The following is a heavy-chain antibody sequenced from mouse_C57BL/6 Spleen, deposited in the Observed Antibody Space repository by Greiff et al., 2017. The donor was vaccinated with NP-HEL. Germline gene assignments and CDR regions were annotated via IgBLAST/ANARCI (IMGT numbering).Heavy chain of an antibody. CDR1: GYTFTSYW. D-gene: IGHD1-1*01. V-gene: IGHV1-72*01. CDR3: ARAPYGSTLDY. CDR2: IDPKSGGK. Sequence: VQLQQSGAELVKPGASVKLSCKASGYTFTSYWMHWVKQRPGRGLEWIGRIDPKSGGKKYNEKFKSKATMTVDKPSSTAYMQLSSLTSDYSAVYYCARAPYGSTLDYWGQGTTLTVSS. J-gene: IGHJ2*01.